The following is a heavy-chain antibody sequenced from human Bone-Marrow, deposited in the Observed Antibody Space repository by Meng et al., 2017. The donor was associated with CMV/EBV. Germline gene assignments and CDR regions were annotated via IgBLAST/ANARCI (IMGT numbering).Heavy chain of an antibody. V-gene: IGHV3-21*01. Sequence: GESLKISCAASGFTFSSYTMNWVRQTPGKGLEWVSSISSSSSYIHYADSVKGRFTISRDNAKSSLYLQMNSLRAEDTAVYYCARGGFSLGELSPLGYWGQGTLVTVSS. CDR2: ISSSSSYI. J-gene: IGHJ4*02. D-gene: IGHD3-16*02. CDR3: ARGGFSLGELSPLGY. CDR1: GFTFSSYT.